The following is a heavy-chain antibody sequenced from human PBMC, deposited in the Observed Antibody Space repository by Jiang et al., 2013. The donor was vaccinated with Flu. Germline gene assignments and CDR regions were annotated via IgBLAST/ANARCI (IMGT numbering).Heavy chain of an antibody. J-gene: IGHJ4*02. CDR1: GGSISSYY. CDR2: IYYSGST. CDR3: ARRATGRFCEVDY. Sequence: LLKPSETLSLTCTVSGGSISSYYWSWIRQPPGKGLEWIGYIYYSGSTNYNPSLKSRVTISVDTSKNQFSLKLSSVTAADTAVYYCARRATGRFCEVDYWGQGTLVTVSS. V-gene: IGHV4-59*08. D-gene: IGHD5-12*01.